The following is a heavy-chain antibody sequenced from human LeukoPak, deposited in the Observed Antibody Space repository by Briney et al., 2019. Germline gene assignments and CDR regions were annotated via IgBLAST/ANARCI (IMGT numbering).Heavy chain of an antibody. Sequence: SETLSLTCTDSGGSISSYYWSWIRQPPGKGLEWIGYIYYSGSTNYNPSLKSRVTISVDTSKNQFSLKLSSVTAADTAVYYCARGSDFWSGYYFDYWGQGTLVTVSS. D-gene: IGHD3-3*01. CDR1: GGSISSYY. V-gene: IGHV4-59*01. CDR2: IYYSGST. CDR3: ARGSDFWSGYYFDY. J-gene: IGHJ4*02.